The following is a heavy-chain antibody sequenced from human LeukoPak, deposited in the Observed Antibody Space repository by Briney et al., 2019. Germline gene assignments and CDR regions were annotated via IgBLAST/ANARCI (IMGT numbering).Heavy chain of an antibody. D-gene: IGHD6-13*01. CDR2: IYHSGST. CDR3: ARKQHLEPSSYYYYYMDV. V-gene: IGHV4-59*12. Sequence: SETLSLTCTVSGGSISSYYWSWIRQPAGKGLEWIGEIYHSGSTNYNPSLKSRVSISVDKSKNQFSLKLTSVTAADTAMYYCARKQHLEPSSYYYYYMDVWGKGTTVTVS. CDR1: GGSISSYY. J-gene: IGHJ6*03.